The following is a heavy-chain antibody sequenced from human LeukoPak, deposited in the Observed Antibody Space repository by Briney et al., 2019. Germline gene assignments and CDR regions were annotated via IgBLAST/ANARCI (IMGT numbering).Heavy chain of an antibody. V-gene: IGHV4-59*13. CDR2: IYYSGGT. Sequence: SETLSLTCTVSGGPISGSYWSWIRQPPGKGLEWVAYIYYSGGTNYNPSLKSRVTISVDTSKNQFSLRLTSVTAADTAVYYCARLQGDSTAVFDYWGRGTLVSVSS. CDR1: GGPISGSY. CDR3: ARLQGDSTAVFDY. J-gene: IGHJ4*02. D-gene: IGHD2-21*01.